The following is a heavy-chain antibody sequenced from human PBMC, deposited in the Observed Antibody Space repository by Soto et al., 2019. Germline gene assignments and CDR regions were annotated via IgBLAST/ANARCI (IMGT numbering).Heavy chain of an antibody. D-gene: IGHD3-10*01. Sequence: GASVKVSCKASGYTFTDYAIHLVRQAPRQKPEWMGWINAGNGNTRYSEKFQGKVTITRDTSASTAYLELNSLTSEDTAVYYCARAHFYGSGSHPNYYYYYMDVWGKGTTVTVSS. CDR3: ARAHFYGSGSHPNYYYYYMDV. CDR2: INAGNGNT. CDR1: GYTFTDYA. J-gene: IGHJ6*03. V-gene: IGHV1-3*01.